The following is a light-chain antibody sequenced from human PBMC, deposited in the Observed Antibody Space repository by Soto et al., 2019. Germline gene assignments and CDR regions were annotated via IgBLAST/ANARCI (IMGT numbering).Light chain of an antibody. V-gene: IGKV3-20*01. J-gene: IGKJ1*01. CDR1: QSVRSNN. CDR3: QQYGSTPRT. CDR2: DAS. Sequence: DIVLTQSPGTLSLSPGERATLSCRASQSVRSNNLAWYQQKPGQAPRLLIYDASSRATGIPDKFSGSGSGTDFTLTISRLETEDFAMYYCQQYGSTPRTFGQGTKVEIK.